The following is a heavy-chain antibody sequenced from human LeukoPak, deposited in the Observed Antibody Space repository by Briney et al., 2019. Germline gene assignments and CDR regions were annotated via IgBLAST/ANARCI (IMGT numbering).Heavy chain of an antibody. CDR3: AESRDNAMVEH. CDR1: GGSFSGYY. Sequence: SETLSLTCAVYGGSFSGYYWSWIRQPPGKGLEWIGEINHSGSTNYNPSLKSRVTISVDTSKNQFSLKLSSVTAADTAVYYCAESRDNAMVEHWGQGTLVTVSS. CDR2: INHSGST. J-gene: IGHJ4*02. D-gene: IGHD5-18*01. V-gene: IGHV4-34*01.